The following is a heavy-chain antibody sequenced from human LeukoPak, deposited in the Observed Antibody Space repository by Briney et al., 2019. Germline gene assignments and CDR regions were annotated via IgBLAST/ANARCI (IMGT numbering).Heavy chain of an antibody. CDR1: GGSISSYY. CDR2: IYYSGST. D-gene: IGHD4-17*01. J-gene: IGHJ4*02. V-gene: IGHV4-59*01. CDR3: AKDIQYTVTTSWSYFDY. Sequence: SETLSLTCTVSGGSISSYYWSWIRQPPGKGLEWIGYIYYSGSTNYNPSLKSRVTISVDTSKNQFSLKLSSVTAADTALYYCAKDIQYTVTTSWSYFDYWGQGTLVTVSS.